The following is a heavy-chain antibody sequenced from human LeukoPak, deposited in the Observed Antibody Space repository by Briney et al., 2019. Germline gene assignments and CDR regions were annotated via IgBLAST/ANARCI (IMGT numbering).Heavy chain of an antibody. D-gene: IGHD2-8*01. CDR2: IYPGDSDT. CDR1: GYNFTTYW. J-gene: IGHJ4*02. V-gene: IGHV5-51*01. Sequence: PGASLKISCKDSGYNFTTYWIGWVRQMPGRGLEWMGIIYPGDSDTRYSPSFKGQVTISADKSISTAYLQWSSLKASDTAMYYCAKMYSTSPGSFDYWGQGTLVTV. CDR3: AKMYSTSPGSFDY.